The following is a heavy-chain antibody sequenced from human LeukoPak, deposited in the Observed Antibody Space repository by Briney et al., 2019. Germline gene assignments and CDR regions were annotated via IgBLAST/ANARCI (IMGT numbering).Heavy chain of an antibody. CDR1: GYSISSGYY. D-gene: IGHD3-22*01. V-gene: IGHV4-38-2*02. CDR2: IYHSGST. J-gene: IGHJ3*02. Sequence: PSETLSLTCTVSGYSISSGYYWGWIRQPPGKGLEWIGSIYHSGSTYYNPSLKSRVIISVDTSKNQFSLKLSSVTAADTAVYYCARDRFHYDSSGRRDAFDIWGQGTMVTVSS. CDR3: ARDRFHYDSSGRRDAFDI.